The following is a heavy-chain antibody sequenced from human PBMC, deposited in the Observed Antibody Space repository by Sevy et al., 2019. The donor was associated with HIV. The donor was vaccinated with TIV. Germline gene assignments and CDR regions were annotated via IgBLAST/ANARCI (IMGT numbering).Heavy chain of an antibody. V-gene: IGHV3-33*01. Sequence: GESLKISCAASGFTFSTYGMHWVRQAPGKGLEWVAVIWLDGSNTYYADSVKGRFTISRDIAKNTLHLQMNSLRAEDTAVYYFARDLEFYDYGDYGPAFMPDYWGQGTLVTVSS. CDR3: ARDLEFYDYGDYGPAFMPDY. CDR2: IWLDGSNT. D-gene: IGHD4-17*01. CDR1: GFTFSTYG. J-gene: IGHJ4*02.